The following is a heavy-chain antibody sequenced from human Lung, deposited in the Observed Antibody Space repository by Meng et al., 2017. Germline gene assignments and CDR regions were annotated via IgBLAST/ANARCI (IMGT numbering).Heavy chain of an antibody. D-gene: IGHD6-13*01. CDR2: IDPNNDHT. CDR3: ARDEDISAAGKLFGDY. Sequence: QVELVQLGPXVKEXGAPVKLSSXPSGYPSPSVWIHCLRQAPGQGLEWMGRIDPNNDHTQYAQNFQGRVTMTSDTSISTVYMELNGLRSDDTAVYYCARDEDISAAGKLFGDYWGQGTLVTVSS. J-gene: IGHJ4*02. CDR1: GYPSPSVW. V-gene: IGHV1-2*06.